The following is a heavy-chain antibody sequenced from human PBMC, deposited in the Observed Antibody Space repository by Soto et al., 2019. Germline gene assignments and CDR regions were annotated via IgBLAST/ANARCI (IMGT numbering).Heavy chain of an antibody. CDR1: GDSVIIGSYC. CDR2: IYYSGST. J-gene: IGHJ4*02. D-gene: IGHD5-12*01. CDR3: ARAHGYKSLEFGY. V-gene: IGHV4-61*01. Sequence: SETLSLTCTVSGDSVIIGSYCWSWIRQPPGKGLEWIGYIYYSGSTNYNPSLKSRVTISVDTSKNQFSLKLSSVTAADTAVYYCARAHGYKSLEFGYWGQGTLVTVSS.